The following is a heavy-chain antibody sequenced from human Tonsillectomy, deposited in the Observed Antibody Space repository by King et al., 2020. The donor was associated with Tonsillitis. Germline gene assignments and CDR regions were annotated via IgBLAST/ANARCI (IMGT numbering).Heavy chain of an antibody. CDR1: GFTFSEHY. CDR3: ARGLGDYGLNWFDP. D-gene: IGHD4-17*01. J-gene: IGHJ5*02. V-gene: IGHV3-72*01. CDR2: NRKKCNSYTT. Sequence: VQLVESGGGLVQPGGSLRLSCAASGFTFSEHYMDWVRQAPGKGLEGVGRNRKKCNSYTTEYAALVRGRFTISRDDSKNSLYLQMNSLVTEDTAVYYCARGLGDYGLNWFDPWGQGTLVTVSS.